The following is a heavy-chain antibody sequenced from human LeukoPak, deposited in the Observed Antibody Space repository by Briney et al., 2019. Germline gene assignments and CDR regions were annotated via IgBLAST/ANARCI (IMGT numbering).Heavy chain of an antibody. CDR2: MNPNSGNT. V-gene: IGHV1-8*01. J-gene: IGHJ4*02. CDR1: GYTFTSYD. CDR3: ARAGTVTTDY. Sequence: EASVKVSCKASGYTFTSYDINWVRQATGQGLEWMGWMNPNSGNTGYAQKLQGRVTMTRDTSISTAYMELSILRSEDTAVYYCARAGTVTTDYWGQGTLGTVSS. D-gene: IGHD4-17*01.